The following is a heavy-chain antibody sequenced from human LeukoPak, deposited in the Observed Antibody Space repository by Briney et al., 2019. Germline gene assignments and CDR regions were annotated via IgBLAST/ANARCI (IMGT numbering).Heavy chain of an antibody. J-gene: IGHJ5*02. CDR1: GFSLTTSGVG. CDR3: AHRRDSSGYQYRYWFAP. D-gene: IGHD3-22*01. CDR2: INWDDQK. V-gene: IGHV2-5*02. Sequence: SGPTLVKATQTLTLTCTFSGFSLTTSGVGVGWIRQPPGKALEWLALINWDDQKVYSPSLQSRLSITKDTSKNQVVLTMTNVDPVDTATYYCAHRRDSSGYQYRYWFAPWGQGTLVTVSS.